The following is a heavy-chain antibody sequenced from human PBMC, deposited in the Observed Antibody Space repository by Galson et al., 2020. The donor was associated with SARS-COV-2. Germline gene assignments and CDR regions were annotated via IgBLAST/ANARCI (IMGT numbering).Heavy chain of an antibody. Sequence: GGSLRLTCVASGFTFSTYGMSWVRQAPGQGLDCVATTSTTTYYADSVRRRFIISRDDSKNTLYLQMNGLRAADTAVYYCAKDFVRGIVYMDVWGAGTTFTVSS. CDR1: GFTFSTYG. CDR2: TSTTT. D-gene: IGHD3-10*02. V-gene: IGHV3-23*01. CDR3: AKDFVRGIVYMDV. J-gene: IGHJ6*03.